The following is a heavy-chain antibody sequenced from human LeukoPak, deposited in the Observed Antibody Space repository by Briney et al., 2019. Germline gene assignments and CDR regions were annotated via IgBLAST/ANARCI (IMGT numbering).Heavy chain of an antibody. V-gene: IGHV1-2*02. CDR2: INPNSGGT. D-gene: IGHD1-1*01. CDR3: AAAPRYNWNSGGMDV. J-gene: IGHJ6*02. CDR1: GYTLTGYY. Sequence: SVKVSCKASGYTLTGYYMHWVRQAPGQGLEWMGWINPNSGGTNYAQKFQGRVTMTRDTSISTAYMELSRLRSDDTAVYYCAAAPRYNWNSGGMDVWGQGTTVTVSS.